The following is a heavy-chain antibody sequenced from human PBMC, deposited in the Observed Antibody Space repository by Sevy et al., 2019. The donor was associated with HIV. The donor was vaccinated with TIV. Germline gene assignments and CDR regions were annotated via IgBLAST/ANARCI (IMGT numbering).Heavy chain of an antibody. CDR3: TRATYYYDSGSYYGMDV. CDR2: IRSKAYGATT. Sequence: GGSLRLSCRAFGFNLGDYVMSWFRQAPGKGLSWVGFIRSKAYGATTEYAASVKGRVTISRDDSKGIAYLQMNGLKTEDTGRYYCTRATYYYDSGSYYGMDVWGQGTTVTVSS. D-gene: IGHD3-10*01. J-gene: IGHJ6*02. CDR1: GFNLGDYV. V-gene: IGHV3-49*03.